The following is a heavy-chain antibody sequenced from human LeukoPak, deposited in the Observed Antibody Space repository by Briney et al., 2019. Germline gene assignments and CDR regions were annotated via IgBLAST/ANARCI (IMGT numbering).Heavy chain of an antibody. CDR1: GGSISSGDYY. CDR3: ARAKGWRYYGSGRDYAFDI. V-gene: IGHV4-30-4*01. CDR2: TYYSGST. D-gene: IGHD3-10*01. J-gene: IGHJ3*02. Sequence: TLSLTCTVSGGSISSGDYYWSWIRQPPGKGLEWIGYTYYSGSTYYNPSLKSRVTISVDTSKNQFSLKLSSVTAADTAVYYCARAKGWRYYGSGRDYAFDIWGQGTMVTVSS.